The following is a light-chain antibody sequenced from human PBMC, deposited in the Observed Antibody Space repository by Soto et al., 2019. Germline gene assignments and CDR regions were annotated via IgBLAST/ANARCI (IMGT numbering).Light chain of an antibody. V-gene: IGKV3-15*01. Sequence: EIVMTQSPATLSVSPGERAALSCGASQSVSSNLAWYQQKPGQAPRLLIYGASTRATGIPARFSGSGSGTEFTLTISSLQSEDFAVYYCQQYNTWPPRAFGQGTKVDIK. CDR3: QQYNTWPPRA. CDR1: QSVSSN. CDR2: GAS. J-gene: IGKJ1*01.